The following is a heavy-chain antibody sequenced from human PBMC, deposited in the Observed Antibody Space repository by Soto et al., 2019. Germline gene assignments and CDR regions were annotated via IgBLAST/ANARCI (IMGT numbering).Heavy chain of an antibody. CDR1: GFTFSSYG. J-gene: IGHJ6*02. CDR3: ARDLGYGDYVSYYYYGMDV. V-gene: IGHV3-33*01. D-gene: IGHD4-17*01. CDR2: IWYDGSNK. Sequence: QVQLVESGGGVVQPGRSLRLSWAASGFTFSSYGMHWVRQALGKGLEWVAVIWYDGSNKYYADSVKGRCTISRDNSKNTLYLQMNSLRAEDTAVYYCARDLGYGDYVSYYYYGMDVWGQGTTVTVSS.